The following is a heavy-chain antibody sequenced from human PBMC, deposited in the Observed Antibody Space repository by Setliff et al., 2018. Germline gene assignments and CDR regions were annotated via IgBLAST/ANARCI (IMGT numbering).Heavy chain of an antibody. V-gene: IGHV7-4-1*02. CDR2: INTNTGNP. J-gene: IGHJ6*03. CDR1: GYTFTNYA. Sequence: ASVKVSCKASGYTFTNYAMTWMRQAPGQGLEYMGWINTNTGNPIYAQGFTGRFVFSLDTPVSTAYLQISSLKSEDSAVYYCARGSRFGTIVYRGDYYMDVWGKGTTVTVSS. CDR3: ARGSRFGTIVYRGDYYMDV. D-gene: IGHD3-10*01.